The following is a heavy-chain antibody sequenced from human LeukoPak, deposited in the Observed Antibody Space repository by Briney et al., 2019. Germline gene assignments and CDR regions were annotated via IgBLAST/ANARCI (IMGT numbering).Heavy chain of an antibody. V-gene: IGHV3-7*01. CDR1: GFPFSSYW. Sequence: GGSLRLSCVASGFPFSSYWMTWVRQAPRKGLEWVANIKQDGSKKSYVDSVKGRFTISRDNAKNSLYLQMNSLRAEDTAVYYCARGVPYDSWSGPHYSDYWGQGTLVTVSS. D-gene: IGHD3-3*01. CDR2: IKQDGSKK. J-gene: IGHJ4*02. CDR3: ARGVPYDSWSGPHYSDY.